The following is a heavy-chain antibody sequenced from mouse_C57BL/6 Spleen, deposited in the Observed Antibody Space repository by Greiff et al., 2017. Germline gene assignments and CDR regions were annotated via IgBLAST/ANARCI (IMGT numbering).Heavy chain of an antibody. J-gene: IGHJ1*03. Sequence: EVQLQQSVPELVKPRASVQIPCKVSAYTFTDYNMDWVKQSHGKSLEWIGDINPNNGGTIYNQKFKGKATLTVDKSSSTAYMELRSLTSEDTAVYYCARRSGVPHWYFHVRGTGTTVTVFS. CDR3: ARRSGVPHWYFHV. CDR2: INPNNGGT. D-gene: IGHD2-14*01. CDR1: AYTFTDYN. V-gene: IGHV1-18*01.